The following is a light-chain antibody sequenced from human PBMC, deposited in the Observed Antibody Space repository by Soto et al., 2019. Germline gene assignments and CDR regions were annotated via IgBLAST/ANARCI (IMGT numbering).Light chain of an antibody. Sequence: DIQMTQSPSSLSASVGDRISITCRARQGISNDLAWYQQKPGKVPKVLIYAASTLQSGVPSRFSGSGSGTDFTLTISSLQPEDVATYYCQKYNSAPWTFGPGTKVDIK. CDR3: QKYNSAPWT. CDR2: AAS. V-gene: IGKV1-27*01. CDR1: QGISND. J-gene: IGKJ1*01.